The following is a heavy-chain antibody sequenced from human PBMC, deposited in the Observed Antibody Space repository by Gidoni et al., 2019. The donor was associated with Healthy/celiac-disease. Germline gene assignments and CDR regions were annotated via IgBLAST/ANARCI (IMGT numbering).Heavy chain of an antibody. CDR1: GGSISSGSYY. J-gene: IGHJ4*02. CDR3: ARAPSGSYDAGFDY. V-gene: IGHV4-61*02. CDR2: IYTSGST. D-gene: IGHD1-26*01. Sequence: QVQLQESGPGLVKPSQTLSLTCTGSGGSISSGSYYWSWIRPPAGKGLEWIGRIYTSGSTNYNPSLKSRVTISVDTSKNQFSLKLSSVTAADTAVYYCARAPSGSYDAGFDYWGQGTLVTVSS.